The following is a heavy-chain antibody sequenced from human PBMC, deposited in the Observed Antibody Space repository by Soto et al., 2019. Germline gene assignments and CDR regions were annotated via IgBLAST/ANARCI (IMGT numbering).Heavy chain of an antibody. D-gene: IGHD3-10*01. Sequence: QVQLVESGGGVVQPGRSLRLSCAASGFTFSSYGMHWVRQAPGKGLEWVAVISSDGSDKYYADSVKGRFTISRDNSKNTLYVQLNRMRAEDTALYYGARDRLYGAGLIDVWGQGTTVTVSS. CDR3: ARDRLYGAGLIDV. CDR1: GFTFSSYG. CDR2: ISSDGSDK. V-gene: IGHV3-30-3*01. J-gene: IGHJ6*02.